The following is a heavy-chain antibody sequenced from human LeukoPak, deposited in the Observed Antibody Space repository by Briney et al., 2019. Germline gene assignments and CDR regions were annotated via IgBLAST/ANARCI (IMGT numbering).Heavy chain of an antibody. CDR3: ARDPAEMATTTIDY. CDR2: IIPILGIA. CDR1: GGTFSSYA. D-gene: IGHD5-12*01. J-gene: IGHJ4*02. Sequence: GASVKVSCKASGGTFSSYAISWVRQAPGQGLEWMGRIIPILGIANYAQKFQGRVTITADKSTSTAYMELSSLRSEDTAVCYCARDPAEMATTTIDYWGQGTLVTVSS. V-gene: IGHV1-69*04.